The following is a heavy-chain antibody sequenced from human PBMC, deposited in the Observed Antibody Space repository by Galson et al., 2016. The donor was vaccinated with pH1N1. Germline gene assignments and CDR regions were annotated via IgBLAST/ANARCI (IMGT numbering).Heavy chain of an antibody. J-gene: IGHJ4*02. CDR3: VRAIAAAASY. CDR2: INQDGSQK. Sequence: SLRLSCAASASTFSMYWMNWVRQAPGKRLEWVANINQDGSQKYYVDSVKGRFTISRDNAKNSVYLQMNSLRVVDTAVYYCVRAIAAAASYWGQGTLVTVSS. V-gene: IGHV3-7*01. CDR1: ASTFSMYW. D-gene: IGHD6-13*01.